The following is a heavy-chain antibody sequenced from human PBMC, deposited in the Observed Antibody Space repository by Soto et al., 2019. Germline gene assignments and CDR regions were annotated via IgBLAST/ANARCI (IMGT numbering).Heavy chain of an antibody. CDR3: ARAAAAYNWFDP. D-gene: IGHD6-13*01. Sequence: SETLSLTCTVSGGSISSGGYYWSWIRQHPGKGLEWIGYIYYSGSTYYNPSLKSRVTISVDTSKNQFSLKLSSVTAADTAVYYCARAAAAYNWFDPWGQGTLVTAPQ. V-gene: IGHV4-31*03. CDR1: GGSISSGGYY. CDR2: IYYSGST. J-gene: IGHJ5*02.